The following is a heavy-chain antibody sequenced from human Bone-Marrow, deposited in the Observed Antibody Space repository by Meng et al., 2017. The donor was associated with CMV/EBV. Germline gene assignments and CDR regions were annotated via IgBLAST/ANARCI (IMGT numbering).Heavy chain of an antibody. Sequence: GESLKISCAASGFTFSSYAMSWVRQAPGKGLEWVSAISGSGGSTYYADSVKGRFTISRDNSKNTLYLQMNSLRAEDTAVYYCAKDPPGIAAAGPYFDDWGQGTLVTVAS. CDR2: ISGSGGST. CDR3: AKDPPGIAAAGPYFDD. CDR1: GFTFSSYA. V-gene: IGHV3-23*01. D-gene: IGHD6-13*01. J-gene: IGHJ4*02.